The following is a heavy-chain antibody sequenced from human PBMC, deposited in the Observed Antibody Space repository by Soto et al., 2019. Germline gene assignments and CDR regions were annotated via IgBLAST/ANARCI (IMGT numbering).Heavy chain of an antibody. Sequence: EVQLVESGGGLVQPGGSLKISCAASGFTFSSYWMHWVRQAPGKGLVWVSRIKGDESSTNYADFVEGRFIISRDSAENTLFLHMNSLRAEDKAVYYCARGLPGYYGADVWGQGTTVTVSS. CDR1: GFTFSSYW. D-gene: IGHD5-18*01. CDR3: ARGLPGYYGADV. CDR2: IKGDESST. V-gene: IGHV3-74*01. J-gene: IGHJ6*02.